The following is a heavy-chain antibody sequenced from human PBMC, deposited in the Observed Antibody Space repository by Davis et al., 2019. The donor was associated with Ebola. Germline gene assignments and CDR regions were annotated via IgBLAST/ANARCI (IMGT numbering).Heavy chain of an antibody. Sequence: GGSLRLSCAASGFTFSSYSMNWVRQAPGKGLEWVSSISSSSSYIYYADSLKGRFTISRDNAENSLYLQMNSLRAEDTAVYYCARGGWLRFELGPGYYFDYWGQGILVTVSS. J-gene: IGHJ4*02. D-gene: IGHD5-12*01. CDR3: ARGGWLRFELGPGYYFDY. CDR2: ISSSSSYI. CDR1: GFTFSSYS. V-gene: IGHV3-21*01.